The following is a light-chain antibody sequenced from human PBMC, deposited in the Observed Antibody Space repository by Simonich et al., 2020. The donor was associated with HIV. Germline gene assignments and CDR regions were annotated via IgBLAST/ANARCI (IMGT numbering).Light chain of an antibody. J-gene: IGLJ1*01. CDR2: EGS. CDR3: CSYLGSSTYV. CDR1: SSDVGSYNL. Sequence: QSALTQPASVSGSPGQSITISCTGTSSDVGSYNLVSWYQQHPGKAPKLMIYEGSKRPLGVSNRFSGSKSGNTASLTISGLQTEDEADYYCCSYLGSSTYVFATGTKLTVL. V-gene: IGLV2-23*01.